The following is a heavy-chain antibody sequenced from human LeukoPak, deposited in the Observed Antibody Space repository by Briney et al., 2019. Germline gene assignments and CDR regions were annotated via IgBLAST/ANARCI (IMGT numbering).Heavy chain of an antibody. Sequence: KPSETLSLTCAASGGSISSYYWSWIRQPPGKGLEWIGYIYYSGSTNYNPSLKSRVTISVDTSKNQFSLKLSSVTAADTAVYYCARTAGWSYGFDYWGQGTLATVSS. V-gene: IGHV4-59*12. J-gene: IGHJ4*02. CDR3: ARTAGWSYGFDY. D-gene: IGHD3-16*01. CDR1: GGSISSYY. CDR2: IYYSGST.